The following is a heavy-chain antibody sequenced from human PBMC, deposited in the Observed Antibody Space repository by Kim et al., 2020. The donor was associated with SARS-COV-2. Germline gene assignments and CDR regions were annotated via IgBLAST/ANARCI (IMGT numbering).Heavy chain of an antibody. J-gene: IGHJ4*02. CDR2: IYYSGST. D-gene: IGHD3-10*01. CDR1: GGSISSYY. CDR3: ARNSDRGSWAINFDY. Sequence: SETLSLTCTVSGGSISSYYWSWIRQPPGKGLEWIGYIYYSGSTNYNPSLKSRVTISVDTSKNQFSLKLSSVTAADTAVYYCARNSDRGSWAINFDYLCQG. V-gene: IGHV4-59*08.